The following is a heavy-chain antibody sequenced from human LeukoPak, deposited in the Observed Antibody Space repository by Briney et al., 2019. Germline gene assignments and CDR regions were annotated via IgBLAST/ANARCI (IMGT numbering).Heavy chain of an antibody. CDR2: ISSSGSTI. Sequence: GGSLRLSCAASGFTFSSYEMNWVRQAPGKGLEWVSYISSSGSTIYYADSVKGRFTISRDNSKNTLYLQMNSLRAEDTAVYYCAKRGIAVAGTFYFDYWGQGTLVTVSS. J-gene: IGHJ4*02. V-gene: IGHV3-48*03. CDR1: GFTFSSYE. CDR3: AKRGIAVAGTFYFDY. D-gene: IGHD6-19*01.